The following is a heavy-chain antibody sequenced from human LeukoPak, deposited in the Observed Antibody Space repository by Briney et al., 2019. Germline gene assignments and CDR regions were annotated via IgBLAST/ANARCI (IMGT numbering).Heavy chain of an antibody. CDR2: ISGSGGST. CDR1: GFDFSSYG. D-gene: IGHD6-13*01. V-gene: IGHV3-23*01. Sequence: HAGGSLRLSCVASGFDFSSYGMDWVRQAPGKGLEWVSAISGSGGSTYYADSVKGRFTISRDNSKNTLYLQMNSLRAEDTAVYYCAKDYGSSWYTDAFDIWGQGTMVTVSS. J-gene: IGHJ3*02. CDR3: AKDYGSSWYTDAFDI.